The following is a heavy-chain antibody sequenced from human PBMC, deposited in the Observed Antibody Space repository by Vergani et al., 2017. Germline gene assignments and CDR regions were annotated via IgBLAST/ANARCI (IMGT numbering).Heavy chain of an antibody. Sequence: EVQLVESGGGLVQPGGSLRLSCAASGFTFSSYWMHWVRQAPGKGLVWVSRINSDGSSTSYADSVKGRFTISRDNAKNSLYLQMNSLRAEDTALYYCAKVRWGSGSYYNWDYFDYWGQGTLVTVSS. CDR3: AKVRWGSGSYYNWDYFDY. D-gene: IGHD3-10*01. CDR1: GFTFSSYW. J-gene: IGHJ4*02. V-gene: IGHV3-74*01. CDR2: INSDGSST.